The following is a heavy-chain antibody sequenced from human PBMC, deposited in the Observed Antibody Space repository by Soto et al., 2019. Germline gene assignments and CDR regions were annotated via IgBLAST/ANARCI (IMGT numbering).Heavy chain of an antibody. D-gene: IGHD3-16*01. CDR1: GYTFTSYG. Sequence: QVQLVQSGAEVKKPGASVKVSCKASGYTFTSYGISWVRQAPGQGLEWMGWISPYNGNTNYAQKLQGRVTMTTDTSTSAAYRGLGSLRSDDTAVYSCARGIGGYFGVDYYYGMDVWGQGTTVTVSS. J-gene: IGHJ6*02. CDR2: ISPYNGNT. V-gene: IGHV1-18*01. CDR3: ARGIGGYFGVDYYYGMDV.